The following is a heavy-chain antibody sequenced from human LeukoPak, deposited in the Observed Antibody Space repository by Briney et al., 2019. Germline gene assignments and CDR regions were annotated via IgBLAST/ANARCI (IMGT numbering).Heavy chain of an antibody. J-gene: IGHJ5*02. Sequence: GASVKVSCKASGYTFTSYYMHWVRQAPGQGLEWMGIINPSGGSTSYAQKFQGRVTMTRDTSTSTVYMGLSSLRSEDTAVYYCARVVTPRYCSTTSCYWKGWFDPWGQGTLVTVSS. CDR3: ARVVTPRYCSTTSCYWKGWFDP. V-gene: IGHV1-46*01. CDR2: INPSGGST. CDR1: GYTFTSYY. D-gene: IGHD2-2*01.